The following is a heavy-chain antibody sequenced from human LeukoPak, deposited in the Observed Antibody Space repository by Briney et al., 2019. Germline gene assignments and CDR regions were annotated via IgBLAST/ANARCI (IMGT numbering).Heavy chain of an antibody. CDR2: INSDGSST. CDR3: ASIAVAGTDYYYYGMDV. J-gene: IGHJ6*01. CDR1: GFTFSSYW. Sequence: GSLRLSCAASGFTFSSYWMQWVRQAPGKGLVWVSRINSDGSSTSYADSVKGRFTISRDNAKNTLYLQMNSLRAEDTAVYYCASIAVAGTDYYYYGMDVWGQGTTVTVSS. D-gene: IGHD6-19*01. V-gene: IGHV3-74*01.